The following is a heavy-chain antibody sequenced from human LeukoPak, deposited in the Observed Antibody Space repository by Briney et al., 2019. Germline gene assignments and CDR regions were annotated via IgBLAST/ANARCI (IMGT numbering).Heavy chain of an antibody. V-gene: IGHV3-48*03. CDR1: AFTFRNYA. CDR3: ARDLAVAGKGPGDY. D-gene: IGHD6-19*01. J-gene: IGHJ4*02. CDR2: ISSSGSTI. Sequence: GGSLRLSCAASAFTFRNYAMNWVRQAPGKGLEWVSYISSSGSTIYYADSVKGRFTISRDNAKNSLYLQMNSLRAEDTAVYYCARDLAVAGKGPGDYWGQGTLVTVSS.